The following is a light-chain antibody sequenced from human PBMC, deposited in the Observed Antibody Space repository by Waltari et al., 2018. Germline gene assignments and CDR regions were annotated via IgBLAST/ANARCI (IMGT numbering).Light chain of an antibody. V-gene: IGLV4-69*01. CDR2: IKAGGDF. CDR1: SWHSTYA. CDR3: QTWGTGIWV. J-gene: IGLJ3*02. Sequence: QLLLTQSPSASASPGASVKLTCTLSSWHSTYAVAWHQVPPGRGPRYLRKIKAGGDFTRGDGIPDRFSGSSAGAERYLIVSSVQPEDEADYYCQTWGTGIWVFGGGTKVTVL.